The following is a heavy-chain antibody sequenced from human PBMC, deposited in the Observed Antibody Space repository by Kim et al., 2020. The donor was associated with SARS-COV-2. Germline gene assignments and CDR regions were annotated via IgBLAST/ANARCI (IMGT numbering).Heavy chain of an antibody. Sequence: PSLNSRVTISVDKSKNQFSLKLSSVTAADTAVYYCARVGRGSSWYNWFDPWGQGTLVTVSS. J-gene: IGHJ5*02. CDR3: ARVGRGSSWYNWFDP. V-gene: IGHV4-4*02. D-gene: IGHD6-13*01.